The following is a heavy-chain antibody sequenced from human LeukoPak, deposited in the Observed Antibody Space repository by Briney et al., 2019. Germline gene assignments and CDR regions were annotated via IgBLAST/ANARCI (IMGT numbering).Heavy chain of an antibody. Sequence: PSETLSLTCTVSGGSISSGSYYWSWIRQPAGKGLEWIGYIFYSGTTNYNPSLKSRVTISVDTSKNQFSLKLSSVTAADTAVYYCARGSTMVRAFDYWGQGTLVTVSS. CDR2: IFYSGTT. J-gene: IGHJ4*02. V-gene: IGHV4-61*10. D-gene: IGHD3-10*01. CDR3: ARGSTMVRAFDY. CDR1: GGSISSGSYY.